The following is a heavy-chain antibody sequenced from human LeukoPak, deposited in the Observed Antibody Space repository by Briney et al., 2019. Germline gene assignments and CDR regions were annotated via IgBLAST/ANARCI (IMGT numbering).Heavy chain of an antibody. V-gene: IGHV3-11*04. J-gene: IGHJ1*01. D-gene: IGHD6-6*01. CDR3: ARDQERSQLVYFQH. CDR1: GFTFSDYY. CDR2: ISSSGSTI. Sequence: PGGSLRLSCAASGFTFSDYYMSWIRQAPGKGLEWVSYISSSGSTIYYADSVKGRFTISRDNAKNSLYLQMNSLRAEDTAVYYCARDQERSQLVYFQHWGQGTLVTVSS.